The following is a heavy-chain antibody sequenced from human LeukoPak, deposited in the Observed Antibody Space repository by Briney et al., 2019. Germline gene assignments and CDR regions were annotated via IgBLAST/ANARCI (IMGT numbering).Heavy chain of an antibody. D-gene: IGHD1-26*01. V-gene: IGHV1-69-2*01. CDR3: ATEEPIVGATPPH. CDR1: GYTFTDYY. Sequence: GASVKVSCKASGYTFTDYYMHWVQQAPGKGLEWMGRVDPEDGETIYAEKFQGRVTITADTSTDTAYMELSSLRSEDTAVYYCATEEPIVGATPPHWGQGTLVTVSS. CDR2: VDPEDGET. J-gene: IGHJ4*02.